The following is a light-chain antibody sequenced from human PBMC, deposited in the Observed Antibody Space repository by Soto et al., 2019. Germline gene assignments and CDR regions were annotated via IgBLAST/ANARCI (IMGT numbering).Light chain of an antibody. CDR2: AAS. J-gene: IGKJ2*01. CDR3: QQSSNSPMYT. CDR1: QSIAYY. V-gene: IGKV1-39*01. Sequence: DIQMIQSPSSLSASVGDRVSITCRASQSIAYYLNWFQQKPGKAPKLLIYAASSLQSGVPSRFSGSGSGTDVTLTISSLQPEDFATYYCQQSSNSPMYTFGQGTKL.